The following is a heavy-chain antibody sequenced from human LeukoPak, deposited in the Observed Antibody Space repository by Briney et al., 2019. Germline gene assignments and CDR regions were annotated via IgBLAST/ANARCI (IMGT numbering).Heavy chain of an antibody. V-gene: IGHV1-8*01. CDR1: GYTFTSYD. D-gene: IGHD6-13*01. CDR3: ARVMGPPTRIAAPFAY. CDR2: MNPNSGNT. Sequence: ASVKVSCKASGYTFTSYDINWVRQATGQGLEWMGWMNPNSGNTGYAQKFQGRVTMTSNTSISTAYMELSSLRSEDTAAYYCARVMGPPTRIAAPFAYWGQGTLVTVSS. J-gene: IGHJ4*02.